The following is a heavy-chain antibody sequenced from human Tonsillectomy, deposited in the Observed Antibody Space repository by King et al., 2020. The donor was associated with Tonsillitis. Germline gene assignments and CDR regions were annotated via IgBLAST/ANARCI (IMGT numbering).Heavy chain of an antibody. J-gene: IGHJ4*02. CDR2: LPYDGTNT. V-gene: IGHV3-30-3*01. CDR3: VRDEY. CDR1: GFAFSNYA. Sequence: GGGGVRPGRPLRLSWAASGFAFSNYAMHWVRQAPGKGLEWVADLPYDGTNTCYADSAKGRVTISRDNSKNTQHLQMNSLRAEDTAVYYCVRDEYWGQGALVTGSS.